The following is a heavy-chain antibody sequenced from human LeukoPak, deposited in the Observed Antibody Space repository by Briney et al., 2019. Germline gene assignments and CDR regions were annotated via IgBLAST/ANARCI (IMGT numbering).Heavy chain of an antibody. CDR2: ISGSGGNT. CDR1: GFTFSSYG. Sequence: GGSLRLSCAASGFTFSSYGMSWVRQAPGKGLEWGSAISGSGGNTYYADSVKGRFTISRDNSKNTLYLQMKSLRAEDTAVYYCAKAVVPVTSQHYFDYWGQGTLVTVSS. V-gene: IGHV3-23*01. J-gene: IGHJ4*02. CDR3: AKAVVPVTSQHYFDY. D-gene: IGHD2-2*01.